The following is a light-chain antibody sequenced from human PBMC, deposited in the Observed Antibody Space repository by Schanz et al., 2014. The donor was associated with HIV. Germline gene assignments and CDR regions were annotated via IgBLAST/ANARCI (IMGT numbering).Light chain of an antibody. CDR3: QQRSTWPLT. CDR1: QSVKSNF. V-gene: IGKV3D-20*02. J-gene: IGKJ4*01. Sequence: EIVLTQSPGTLSLSPGERGTLSCRASQSVKSNFIGWYQQKPGQAPRLLIFGASNRATGIPDRFSGGESGTDFTLTISRVEPEDYAVYYCQQRSTWPLTFGGGTKVGIK. CDR2: GAS.